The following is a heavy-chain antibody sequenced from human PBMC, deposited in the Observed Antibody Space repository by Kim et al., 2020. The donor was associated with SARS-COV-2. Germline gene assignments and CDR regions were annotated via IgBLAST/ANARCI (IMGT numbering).Heavy chain of an antibody. CDR3: ARARGYSSWPAFDI. D-gene: IGHD6-13*01. J-gene: IGHJ3*02. V-gene: IGHV4-30-2*01. Sequence: SETLSLTCAVSGGSISSGGYSWSWIRQPPGKGLEWIGYIYHSGSTYYNPSLKSRVTISVDRSKNQFSLKLSSVTAADTAVYYCARARGYSSWPAFDIWGQGKRVTVSS. CDR1: GGSISSGGYS. CDR2: IYHSGST.